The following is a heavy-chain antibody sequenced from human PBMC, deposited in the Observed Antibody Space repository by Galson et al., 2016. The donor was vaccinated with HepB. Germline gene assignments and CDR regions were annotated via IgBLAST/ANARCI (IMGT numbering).Heavy chain of an antibody. J-gene: IGHJ4*02. CDR1: GVSLNTRGVG. CDR2: IYWDNDK. V-gene: IGHV2-5*02. Sequence: PALVKPTQTLTLTCTFSGVSLNTRGVGVGWIRQPPGKALEWLALIYWDNDKKYTESLKSRLTITKDTSRNQVVLTMTHMDPVDTGTYYCVHRRQKYPGPGWSIIFAHWGQGARVTVSS. D-gene: IGHD6-19*01. CDR3: VHRRQKYPGPGWSIIFAH.